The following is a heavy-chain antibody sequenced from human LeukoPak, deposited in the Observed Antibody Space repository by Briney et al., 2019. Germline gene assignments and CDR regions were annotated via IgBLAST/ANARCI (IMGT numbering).Heavy chain of an antibody. CDR3: TRAPRGSYYYYDY. V-gene: IGHV3-74*01. CDR1: GFTFSSYW. Sequence: GGSLRLSCAASGFTFSSYWMHWLRHAPGKGLVWVSRINSDGGSTTYADSVRGRFTISRDNAKNTPDLQMNSLRDDATGVYYCTRAPRGSYYYYDYWGQGTLVSVSS. D-gene: IGHD1-26*01. J-gene: IGHJ4*02. CDR2: INSDGGST.